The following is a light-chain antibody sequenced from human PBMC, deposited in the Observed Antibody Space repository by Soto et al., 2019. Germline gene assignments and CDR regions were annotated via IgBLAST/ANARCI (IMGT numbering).Light chain of an antibody. CDR2: ADN. V-gene: IGLV1-44*01. J-gene: IGLJ1*01. CDR1: SSNIGSNS. Sequence: QSALTRPPSASGTPGQRVSISCSGSSSNIGSNSVQWHQQLPGTAPNLPIYADNQRPSGVPDRFSGSKSGTSASLAITGLQSGDEADYYCAAWDDSLNGFVFGTGTKVTVL. CDR3: AAWDDSLNGFV.